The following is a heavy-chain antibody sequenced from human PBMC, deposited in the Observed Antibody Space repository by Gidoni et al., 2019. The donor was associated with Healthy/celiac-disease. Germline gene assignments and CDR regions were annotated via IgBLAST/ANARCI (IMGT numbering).Heavy chain of an antibody. D-gene: IGHD5-18*01. V-gene: IGHV4-61*02. Sequence: QVQLQESGPGLVKPSQTLSLTCTVSGGSIRSGSYYWSWIRQPAGKGLEWIGRIYTSGSTNYNPSLKSRVTISVDTSKNQFSLKLSSVTAADTAVYYCARGFGYSYGYRSGDKTDYWGQGTLVTVSS. CDR1: GGSIRSGSYY. CDR2: IYTSGST. CDR3: ARGFGYSYGYRSGDKTDY. J-gene: IGHJ4*02.